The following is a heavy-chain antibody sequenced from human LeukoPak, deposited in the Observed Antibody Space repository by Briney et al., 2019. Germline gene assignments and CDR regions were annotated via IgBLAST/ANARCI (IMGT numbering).Heavy chain of an antibody. Sequence: SETLSLTCTVSGGSISSGYYWGWIRQPPGKGLEWIGSMFHSGSTYYNPSLKSRVTMSVDMSKNQFSLKLSSVTAADTAVYYCARVRYNWNRDFDYWGQGTLVTVSS. CDR2: MFHSGST. CDR3: ARVRYNWNRDFDY. J-gene: IGHJ4*02. V-gene: IGHV4-38-2*02. D-gene: IGHD1-20*01. CDR1: GGSISSGYY.